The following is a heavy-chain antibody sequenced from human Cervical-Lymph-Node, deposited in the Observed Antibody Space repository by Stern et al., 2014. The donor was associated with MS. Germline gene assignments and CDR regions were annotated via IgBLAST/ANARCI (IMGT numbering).Heavy chain of an antibody. CDR1: GFPFGSYT. D-gene: IGHD2-2*01. J-gene: IGHJ4*02. CDR2: ISTSSLYK. V-gene: IGHV3-21*01. CDR3: ARDRCSTTNCPRDY. Sequence: EVQLVQSGGGLVKPGGSLRLSCTASGFPFGSYTMNWVRQAPGKGLEWVASISTSSLYKFYTDSMKGRFTTSRDNARNSLYLQMKSLRVEDTTVFYCARDRCSTTNCPRDYWGQGTLVTVSS.